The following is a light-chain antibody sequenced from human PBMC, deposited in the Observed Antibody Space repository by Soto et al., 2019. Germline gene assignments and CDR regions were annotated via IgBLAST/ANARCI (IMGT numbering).Light chain of an antibody. Sequence: VMMQAPAPLYQPPRSISTLSCRASQSVRNDLAWYQQRPGQAPRLLIYGASTRATDIPARFSGSGSGTEFTLTISSLQSEDFAVYYFQQYTNGLPRRFAQGTKVDI. CDR2: GAS. V-gene: IGKV3-15*01. CDR3: QQYTNGLPRR. CDR1: QSVRND. J-gene: IGKJ1*01.